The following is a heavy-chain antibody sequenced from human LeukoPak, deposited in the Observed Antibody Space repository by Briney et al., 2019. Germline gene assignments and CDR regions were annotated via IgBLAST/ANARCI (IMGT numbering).Heavy chain of an antibody. CDR3: AKDMVGSAMTEIDY. CDR2: ISWNSGTI. V-gene: IGHV3-9*01. CDR1: GFTFDDYA. D-gene: IGHD2-15*01. J-gene: IGHJ4*02. Sequence: SLRLSCAASGFTFDDYAMQWVRQAPGKGLEWVSGISWNSGTIGYADSVKGRFTISRDNAKNSLYLQMNSLRAEDTALYYCAKDMVGSAMTEIDYWGQGTLVTVSS.